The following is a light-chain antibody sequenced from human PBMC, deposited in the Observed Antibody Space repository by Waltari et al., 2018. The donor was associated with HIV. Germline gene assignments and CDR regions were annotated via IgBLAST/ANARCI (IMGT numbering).Light chain of an antibody. J-gene: IGLJ2*01. Sequence: SALTQPASVSGSTGQSTTISCSGTSGDVGGSNIVSWYQKHPGKAPKLIIYNVSSRPSGVSIRFSGSRSANTASLTISGLQVEDEADYFCSSYTSSGPRYVLFGGGTRLTVL. CDR2: NVS. CDR1: SGDVGGSNI. V-gene: IGLV2-14*03. CDR3: SSYTSSGPRYVL.